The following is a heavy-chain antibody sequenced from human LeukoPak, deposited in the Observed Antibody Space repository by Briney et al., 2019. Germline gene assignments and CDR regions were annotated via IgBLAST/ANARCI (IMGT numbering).Heavy chain of an antibody. V-gene: IGHV3-43*02. CDR3: AMIDIVVVVAGRYFDY. J-gene: IGHJ4*02. CDR1: GFTFDDYA. D-gene: IGHD2-15*01. Sequence: GGSLRLSCAASGFTFDDYAMHWVRQAPEKGLEWVSLISGDGGSTYYADSVKGRFTISRDNSKNSLYLQMNSLRTEDTALYYCAMIDIVVVVAGRYFDYWGQGTLVTVSS. CDR2: ISGDGGST.